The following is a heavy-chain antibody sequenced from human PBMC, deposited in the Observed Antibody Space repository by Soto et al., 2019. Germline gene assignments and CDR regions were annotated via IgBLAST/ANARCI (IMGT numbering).Heavy chain of an antibody. D-gene: IGHD2-21*01. CDR2: INAGNGNT. CDR3: ARDRDWSSDF. CDR1: GYTFTNNA. Sequence: VQPGSEVKKPGASVKVSCKASGYTFTNNAMHWVRQAPGQRLEWMGWINAGNGNTKYSQKFQGRLTITRDTSASTAYMELSSLRSEDTAVYYCARDRDWSSDFWGQGTLVIVSS. J-gene: IGHJ4*02. V-gene: IGHV1-3*01.